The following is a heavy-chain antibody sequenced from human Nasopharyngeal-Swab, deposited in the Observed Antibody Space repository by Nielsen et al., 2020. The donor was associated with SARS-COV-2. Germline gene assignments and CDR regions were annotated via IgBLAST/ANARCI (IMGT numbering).Heavy chain of an antibody. J-gene: IGHJ6*03. V-gene: IGHV4-59*01. D-gene: IGHD6-19*01. CDR3: VRDVLGVAGGNYYFYMDV. CDR1: GGSMNDYY. CDR2: VYNSART. Sequence: SETLSLTCTVSGGSMNDYYWSWVRRPPGKGLEWIGDVYNSARTNYNPSLQSRVTISVDTSKNQFSLNVSSVTAADTAVYYCVRDVLGVAGGNYYFYMDVWGQGTLVTVSS.